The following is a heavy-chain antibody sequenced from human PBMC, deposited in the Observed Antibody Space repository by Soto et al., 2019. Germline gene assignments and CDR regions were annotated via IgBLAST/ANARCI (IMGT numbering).Heavy chain of an antibody. CDR3: GRVGSSSWYVH. CDR1: GSTFTSYG. J-gene: IGHJ4*02. Sequence: GAALKVSCKASGSTFTSYGISGGRQAPGQGLEWMGWISAYNGNTNYAQKLQGRVTMTTDTSTSTAYMELRSLRSDDTAVYYCGRVGSSSWYVHWGQGTLVTVSS. V-gene: IGHV1-18*01. CDR2: ISAYNGNT. D-gene: IGHD6-13*01.